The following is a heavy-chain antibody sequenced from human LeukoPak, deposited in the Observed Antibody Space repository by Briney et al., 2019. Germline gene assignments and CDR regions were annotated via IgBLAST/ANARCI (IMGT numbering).Heavy chain of an antibody. V-gene: IGHV1-2*02. CDR2: INPNSGGT. CDR3: ATLAGEHQAPFHY. D-gene: IGHD1-26*01. Sequence: ASVKVSCKASGYTFTGYYMHWVRQAPGQGLEWMGWINPNSGGTNYAQKFQGRVTITADESTSTAYMEQSRLGSDDTAVYYCATLAGEHQAPFHYWGQGTLVTVSS. CDR1: GYTFTGYY. J-gene: IGHJ4*02.